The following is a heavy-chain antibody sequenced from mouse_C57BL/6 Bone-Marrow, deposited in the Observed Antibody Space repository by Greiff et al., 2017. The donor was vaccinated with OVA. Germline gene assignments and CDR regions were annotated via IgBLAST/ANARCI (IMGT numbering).Heavy chain of an antibody. CDR3: ARSLYYYGSSPSFAY. V-gene: IGHV1-26*01. CDR2: INPNNGGT. D-gene: IGHD1-1*01. Sequence: VQLQQSGPELVKPGASVKISCKASGYTFTDYYMNWVKQSHGKSLEWIGDINPNNGGTSYNQKFKGKATLTVDKSSSTAYMELRSLTSEDSAVYYCARSLYYYGSSPSFAYWGQGTLVTVSA. CDR1: GYTFTDYY. J-gene: IGHJ3*01.